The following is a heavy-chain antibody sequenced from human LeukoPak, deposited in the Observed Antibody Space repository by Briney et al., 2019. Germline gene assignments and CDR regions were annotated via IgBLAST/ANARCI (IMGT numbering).Heavy chain of an antibody. V-gene: IGHV5-51*01. J-gene: IGHJ5*02. Sequence: GEALKISCKGSGYSFTSYWIGWVRQMPGKGLEWMGIIYPGDADTRYSPSFQGQVSISAVKSISTTYLQWSSLKASDTAMYYCARHRDGYNSHWFDPWGQGTLVTVSS. CDR3: ARHRDGYNSHWFDP. CDR2: IYPGDADT. CDR1: GYSFTSYW. D-gene: IGHD5-24*01.